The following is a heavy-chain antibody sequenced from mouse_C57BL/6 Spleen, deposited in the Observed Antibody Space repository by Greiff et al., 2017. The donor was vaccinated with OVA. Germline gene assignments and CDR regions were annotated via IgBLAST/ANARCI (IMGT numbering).Heavy chain of an antibody. CDR3: ARGPRVLRYYFDY. V-gene: IGHV1-72*01. J-gene: IGHJ2*01. CDR2: IDPNSGGT. D-gene: IGHD2-14*01. Sequence: QVQLQQPGAELVKPGASVKLSCKASGYTFTSYWMHWVKQRPGRGLEWIGKIDPNSGGTKYNEKFKSKATLTVDKSSSTAYMQLSSLTSEDSADYCCARGPRVLRYYFDYWGQGTTLKVSS. CDR1: GYTFTSYW.